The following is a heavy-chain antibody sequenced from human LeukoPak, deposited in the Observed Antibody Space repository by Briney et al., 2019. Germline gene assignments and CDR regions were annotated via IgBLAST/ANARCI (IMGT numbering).Heavy chain of an antibody. CDR3: ARERYYYDSSGYSDFQH. D-gene: IGHD3-22*01. Sequence: GASVTVSCTASGYTFTSYYMRWVRQAPGQGLEWMGIINPSGGSTSYAQKFQGRVTMTRDTSTSTVYMELSSLRSEDTAVYYCARERYYYDSSGYSDFQHWGQGTLVTVSS. J-gene: IGHJ1*01. CDR1: GYTFTSYY. V-gene: IGHV1-46*01. CDR2: INPSGGST.